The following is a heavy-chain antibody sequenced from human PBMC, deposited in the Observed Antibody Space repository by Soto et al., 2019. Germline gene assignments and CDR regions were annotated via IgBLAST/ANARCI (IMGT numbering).Heavy chain of an antibody. J-gene: IGHJ3*02. V-gene: IGHV6-1*01. CDR2: TYYRSKWYN. CDR1: GDSVSSNSAA. D-gene: IGHD2-15*01. Sequence: QVQLQQSGPGLVKPSQTLSLTCAISGDSVSSNSAAWNWIRQSPSRGLEWLGRTYYRSKWYNDYAVSVKSRITINPDTSKNQFSLQLNSVTPEDTAVYYCARGAGYCSGGSCYKRAAFDIWGQGTMVTVSS. CDR3: ARGAGYCSGGSCYKRAAFDI.